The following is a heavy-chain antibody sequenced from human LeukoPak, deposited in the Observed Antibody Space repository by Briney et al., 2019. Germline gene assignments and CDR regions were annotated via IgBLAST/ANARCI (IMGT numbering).Heavy chain of an antibody. CDR3: ARDKRLPCSGYYLNYYYYYMDV. CDR1: GFTFSDYY. Sequence: GGSLRLSCAASGFTFSDYYMSWIRQAPGKGLEWVSYISSSGSTIYYADSVKGRFTISRDNAKNSLYLQMNSLRAEDTAVYYCARDKRLPCSGYYLNYYYYYMDVWGKGTTVTVSS. CDR2: ISSSGSTI. V-gene: IGHV3-11*04. J-gene: IGHJ6*03. D-gene: IGHD3-22*01.